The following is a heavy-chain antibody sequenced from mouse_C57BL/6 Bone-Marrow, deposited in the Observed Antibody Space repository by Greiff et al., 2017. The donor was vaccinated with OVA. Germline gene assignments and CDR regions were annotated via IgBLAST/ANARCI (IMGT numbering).Heavy chain of an antibody. CDR2: IYPGSGNT. D-gene: IGHD3-1*01. CDR1: GYTFTDYY. J-gene: IGHJ2*01. Sequence: VQLQQSGAELVRPGASVQLSCKASGYTFTDYYINWVKQRPGQGLEWIARIYPGSGNTYYNEKFKGKATLTAEKSSSTAYMQLSSLTSEDSAVYFCARSGGNFDYWGQGTTLTVSS. V-gene: IGHV1-76*01. CDR3: ARSGGNFDY.